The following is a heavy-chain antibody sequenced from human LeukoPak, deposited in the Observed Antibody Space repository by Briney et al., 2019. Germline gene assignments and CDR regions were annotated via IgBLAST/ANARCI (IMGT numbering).Heavy chain of an antibody. CDR2: ISGSGGGT. V-gene: IGHV3-23*01. CDR1: GFTFSSYP. D-gene: IGHD3-9*01. Sequence: GGSLRLSCAASGFTFSSYPMSWVRQAPGKGPEWVSGISGSGGGTYYADSVKGRFTISRDNSKDTLYLQMSSLRVEDTAVYYCAKGTGHDDFLTGLDYWGQGTLVTVSS. J-gene: IGHJ4*02. CDR3: AKGTGHDDFLTGLDY.